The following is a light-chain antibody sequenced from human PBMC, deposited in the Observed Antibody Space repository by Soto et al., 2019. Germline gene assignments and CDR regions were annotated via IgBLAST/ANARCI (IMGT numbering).Light chain of an antibody. CDR2: EVS. V-gene: IGLV2-14*01. J-gene: IGLJ1*01. CDR3: SSYTSSSTLSV. Sequence: QALLTLPASVSGSPGQSVTISCTGTISDVGGYNYVSWYQHHPGKAPKLMIYEVSNRPSGVSNRFSGSKSGNTASLTISGLQAEDEADYYCSSYTSSSTLSVFGTGTKVTVL. CDR1: ISDVGGYNY.